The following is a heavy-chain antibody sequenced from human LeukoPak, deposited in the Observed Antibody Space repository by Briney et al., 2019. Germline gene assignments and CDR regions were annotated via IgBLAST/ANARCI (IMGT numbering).Heavy chain of an antibody. CDR3: ARMRGYCSGGSCYFDY. CDR1: GYTFTSYA. J-gene: IGHJ4*02. Sequence: GASVKVSCKASGYTFTSYAMHWVRQAPGQRLEWMGWINAGNGNTKYSQKFQGRVTITRDTSAGTAYMELSSLRSEDTAVYYCARMRGYCSGGSCYFDYWGQGTLVTVSS. D-gene: IGHD2-15*01. CDR2: INAGNGNT. V-gene: IGHV1-3*01.